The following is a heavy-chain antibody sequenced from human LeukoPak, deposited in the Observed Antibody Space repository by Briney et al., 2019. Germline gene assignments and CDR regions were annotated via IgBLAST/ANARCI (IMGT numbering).Heavy chain of an antibody. Sequence: PSETLSLTCAVSGYSLSSGYYWGWIRQPPGKGLEWIGNIYHSGNTYYNPSLKSRVTISVETSKNQFSLKLSSVTAADTAVYYCARLRIKRGYSGYDRKPFAWYYFDYWGQGTLVTVSS. CDR1: GYSLSSGYY. CDR2: IYHSGNT. D-gene: IGHD5-12*01. J-gene: IGHJ4*02. CDR3: ARLRIKRGYSGYDRKPFAWYYFDY. V-gene: IGHV4-38-2*01.